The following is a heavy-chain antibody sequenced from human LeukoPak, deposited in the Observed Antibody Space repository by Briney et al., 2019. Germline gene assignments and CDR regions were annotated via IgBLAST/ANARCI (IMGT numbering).Heavy chain of an antibody. Sequence: GGSLRLSCAASGFTFSSYAMSWVRQAPGKGLEWVSAISGSGGSTYYADSVKGRFTISRDNSKNTLYLQMNSLGAEDTAVYYCAKASGSWFHYFDYWGQGTLVTVSS. D-gene: IGHD6-13*01. CDR2: ISGSGGST. CDR3: AKASGSWFHYFDY. CDR1: GFTFSSYA. J-gene: IGHJ4*02. V-gene: IGHV3-23*01.